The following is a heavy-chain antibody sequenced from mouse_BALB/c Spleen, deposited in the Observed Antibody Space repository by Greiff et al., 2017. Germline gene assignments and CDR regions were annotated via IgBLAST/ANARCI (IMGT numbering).Heavy chain of an antibody. Sequence: DVKLVESGGDLVKPGGSLKLSCAASGFTFSSYGMSWVRQTPDKRLEWVATISSGGSYTYYPDSVKGRFTISRDNAKNTLYLQMSSLKSEDTAMYYCARQLGFDYWGQGTTLTVSS. V-gene: IGHV5-6*02. D-gene: IGHD4-1*01. J-gene: IGHJ2*01. CDR2: ISSGGSYT. CDR1: GFTFSSYG. CDR3: ARQLGFDY.